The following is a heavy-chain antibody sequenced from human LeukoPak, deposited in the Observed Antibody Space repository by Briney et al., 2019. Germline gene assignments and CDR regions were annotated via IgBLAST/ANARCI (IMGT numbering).Heavy chain of an antibody. CDR1: GFTVSSNY. CDR3: YGIRLGDGFDI. CDR2: IYSGGFT. V-gene: IGHV3-53*01. D-gene: IGHD3-16*01. J-gene: IGHJ3*02. Sequence: GGSLRLSCAASGFTVSSNYTGWVRQAPGKGLEWVSVIYSGGFTSYAGSVKGRFTISRDSSKNTLYLQMNSLRAEDTAVYYCYGIRLGDGFDIWGQRTMVIVSS.